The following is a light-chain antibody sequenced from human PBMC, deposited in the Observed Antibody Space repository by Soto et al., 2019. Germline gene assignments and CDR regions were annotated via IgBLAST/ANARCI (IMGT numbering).Light chain of an antibody. J-gene: IGLJ1*01. CDR1: SSDVGGYNY. V-gene: IGLV2-14*01. CDR2: DVS. CDR3: SSYTSSSTFV. Sequence: QSALTQPASVSGSPGQSITISCTGTSSDVGGYNYVSWYQQYPGKAPEVMIYDVSDRPSGVSNRFSGSKSGNTASLTISGLQAEDEAEYYCSSYTSSSTFVFGTGTKLTVL.